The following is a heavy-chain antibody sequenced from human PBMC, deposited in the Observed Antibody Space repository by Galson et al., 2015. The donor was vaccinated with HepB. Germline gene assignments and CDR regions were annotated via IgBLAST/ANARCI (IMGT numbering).Heavy chain of an antibody. CDR1: GFTFSSYA. D-gene: IGHD6-19*01. Sequence: SLRLSCAASGFTFSSYAMHWVRQAPGKGLEWVSAISGSGGSTYYADSVKGRFTISRDNSKNTLYLQMNSLRAEDTAVYYCAKPNSSGWYICDFDYWGQGTLVTVSS. CDR3: AKPNSSGWYICDFDY. V-gene: IGHV3-23*01. J-gene: IGHJ4*02. CDR2: ISGSGGST.